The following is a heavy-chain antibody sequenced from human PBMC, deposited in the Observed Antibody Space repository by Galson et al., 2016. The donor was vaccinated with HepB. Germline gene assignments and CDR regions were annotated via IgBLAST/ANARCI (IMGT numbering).Heavy chain of an antibody. V-gene: IGHV3-7*01. CDR3: ARDRYCGSIGCYYFDY. Sequence: SLRLSCAASGFTFSGFWMSWIRQAPGKGLERVANIKHDGSEKYYVDSVRGRFTISRDNAKDSLYLQMDSLRVEDTALYYCARDRYCGSIGCYYFDYWGQGTLVTVSS. CDR2: IKHDGSEK. D-gene: IGHD2-2*01. J-gene: IGHJ4*02. CDR1: GFTFSGFW.